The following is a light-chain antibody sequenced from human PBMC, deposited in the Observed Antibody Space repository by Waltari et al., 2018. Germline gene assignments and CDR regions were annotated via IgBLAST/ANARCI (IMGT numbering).Light chain of an antibody. CDR1: QTVLYSSNNKNY. J-gene: IGKJ1*01. CDR2: CAS. Sequence: DIVMTQSPASLAVSLGERATINCKSSQTVLYSSNNKNYLDWYQQKPGQPPKLLIYCASTRETGVPDRFSGSGSGTDFTLTISSLQAEDVAVYYCQQYYSTPLTFGQGTKVEIK. CDR3: QQYYSTPLT. V-gene: IGKV4-1*01.